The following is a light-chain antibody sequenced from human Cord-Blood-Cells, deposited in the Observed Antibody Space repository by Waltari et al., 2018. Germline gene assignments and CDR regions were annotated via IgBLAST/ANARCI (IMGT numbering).Light chain of an antibody. J-gene: IGLJ2*01. V-gene: IGLV2-23*01. CDR1: SSDVGSYNL. Sequence: QSALTQPASVSGSPGQSITISCTGTSSDVGSYNLVSWYQQHPGKAPKLMIYEGSKRPSGVSKRCSGSKSGNTASLTISGLQAEDEADYYCCSYAGSSTHVVFGGGTKLTVL. CDR3: CSYAGSSTHVV. CDR2: EGS.